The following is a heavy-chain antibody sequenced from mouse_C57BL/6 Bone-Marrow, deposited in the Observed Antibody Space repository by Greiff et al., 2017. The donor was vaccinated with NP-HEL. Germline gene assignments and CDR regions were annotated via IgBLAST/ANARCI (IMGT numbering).Heavy chain of an antibody. V-gene: IGHV1-69*01. CDR3: ATYYGAMDY. CDR1: GYTFTSYW. CDR2: IDPSDSYT. J-gene: IGHJ4*01. D-gene: IGHD2-10*01. Sequence: QVHVKQPGAELVMPGASVKLSCKASGYTFTSYWMHWVKQRPGQGLEWIGEIDPSDSYTNYNQKFKGKSTLTVDKSSSTAYMQLSSLTSEDSAVYYCATYYGAMDYWGQGTSVTVSS.